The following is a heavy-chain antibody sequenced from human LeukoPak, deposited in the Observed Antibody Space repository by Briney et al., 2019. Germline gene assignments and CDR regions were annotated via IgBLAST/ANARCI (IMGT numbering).Heavy chain of an antibody. CDR3: ARVHGLSIAARLRFFDY. D-gene: IGHD6-6*01. Sequence: PSETLSLTCAVYGGSFSGYYWSWIRQPPGKGLEWIGEINHSGSTNYNPSLKSRVTISVDTSKNQFSLKLSSVTAADTAVYYCARVHGLSIAARLRFFDYWGQGTLVTVSS. CDR1: GGSFSGYY. CDR2: INHSGST. V-gene: IGHV4-34*01. J-gene: IGHJ4*02.